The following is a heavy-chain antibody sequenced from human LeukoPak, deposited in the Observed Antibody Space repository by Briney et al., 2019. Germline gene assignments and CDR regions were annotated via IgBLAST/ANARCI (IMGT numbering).Heavy chain of an antibody. Sequence: GGSLRLSCEASGFIFSNYGMHWIRQAPGKGLEWVAGIWYDASKEYYQNSVEGRFTISRDDSKNTLYLQMNSLRPEDTAMYYCARDFEFTTEDTFASPDYWGQGTLVTVSS. CDR2: IWYDASKE. D-gene: IGHD5-18*01. CDR3: ARDFEFTTEDTFASPDY. CDR1: GFIFSNYG. V-gene: IGHV3-33*01. J-gene: IGHJ4*02.